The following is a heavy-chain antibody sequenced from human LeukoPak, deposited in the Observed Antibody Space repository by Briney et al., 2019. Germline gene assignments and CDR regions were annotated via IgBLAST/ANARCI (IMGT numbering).Heavy chain of an antibody. CDR3: ARTRICSSTSCPEYYYYYMDV. D-gene: IGHD2-2*01. J-gene: IGHJ6*03. CDR2: INPNSGGT. Sequence: ASVKVSCKASGYTFTGYYMHWVRQAPGQGLEWMGWINPNSGGTNYAQKFQGRVTMTRDTSISTAYMELSRLRSDDTAVYYCARTRICSSTSCPEYYYYYMDVWGKGTTVTVSS. V-gene: IGHV1-2*02. CDR1: GYTFTGYY.